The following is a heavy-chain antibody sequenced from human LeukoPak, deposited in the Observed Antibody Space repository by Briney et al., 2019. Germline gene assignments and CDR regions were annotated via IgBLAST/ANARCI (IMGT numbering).Heavy chain of an antibody. CDR3: ARGGQGYYVPFQH. Sequence: SVKVSCKASGGTFSSYAISWVRQAPGQGLEWMGGIIPIFGTANYAQKFQGRVTITADESTSTAYMELSSLRSEDTAVYYCARGGQGYYVPFQHWGQGTLVAVSS. J-gene: IGHJ1*01. V-gene: IGHV1-69*13. D-gene: IGHD3-10*02. CDR2: IIPIFGTA. CDR1: GGTFSSYA.